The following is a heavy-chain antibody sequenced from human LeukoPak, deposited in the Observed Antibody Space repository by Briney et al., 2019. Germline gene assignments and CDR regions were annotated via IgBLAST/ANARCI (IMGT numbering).Heavy chain of an antibody. Sequence: GGSLRLSCAASGFTFSTYAMSWVRQAAGKGLEWVSLISGSGGGTYYADSVKGRFTISRDNSKNTLYLQMNSLRAEDTAVYYCAKDGSYGDGGYWGQGTLVTVSS. J-gene: IGHJ4*02. CDR1: GFTFSTYA. CDR3: AKDGSYGDGGY. CDR2: ISGSGGGT. V-gene: IGHV3-23*01. D-gene: IGHD4-17*01.